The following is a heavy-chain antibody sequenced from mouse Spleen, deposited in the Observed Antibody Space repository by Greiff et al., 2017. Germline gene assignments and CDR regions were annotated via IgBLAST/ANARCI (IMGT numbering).Heavy chain of an antibody. V-gene: IGHV1-80*01. D-gene: IGHD2-3*01. CDR2: IYPGDGDT. Sequence: QVQLQQSGAELVKPGASVKISCKASGYAFSSYWMNWVKQRPGKGLEWIGQIYPGDGDTNYNGKFKGKATLTADKSSSTAYMQLSSLTSEDSAVYFCARRGGWLGYFDYWGQGTTLTVSS. J-gene: IGHJ2*01. CDR1: GYAFSSYW. CDR3: ARRGGWLGYFDY.